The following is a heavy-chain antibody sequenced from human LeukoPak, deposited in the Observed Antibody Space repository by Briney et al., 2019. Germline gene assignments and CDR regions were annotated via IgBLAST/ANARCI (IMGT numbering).Heavy chain of an antibody. CDR3: CGTRGDL. CDR2: IRSKSDDGTR. D-gene: IGHD1-14*01. Sequence: GGSLRLSCEASGFTFSKVWMSWVRQAPGKGLEWVGRIRSKSDDGTRDYAPPVRGRFTISRDDSKSTVYLQMESLRSEDTGVYYCCGTRGDLWGQGTLVTVSS. CDR1: GFTFSKVW. J-gene: IGHJ5*02. V-gene: IGHV3-15*01.